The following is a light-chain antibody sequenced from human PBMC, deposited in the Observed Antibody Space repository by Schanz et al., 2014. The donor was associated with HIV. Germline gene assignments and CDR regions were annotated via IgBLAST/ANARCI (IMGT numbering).Light chain of an antibody. CDR3: CSYAGTSTVVV. CDR1: SSDVGGYNY. CDR2: DVN. Sequence: QSALTQPPSASGSPGQSVTISCTGTSSDVGGYNYVSWYQQHPGKAPKLMIYDVNNRPSGASNRFSGSKSGNTASLTFSGLQAEDEADYYCCSYAGTSTVVVFGGGTKLTVL. V-gene: IGLV2-14*03. J-gene: IGLJ2*01.